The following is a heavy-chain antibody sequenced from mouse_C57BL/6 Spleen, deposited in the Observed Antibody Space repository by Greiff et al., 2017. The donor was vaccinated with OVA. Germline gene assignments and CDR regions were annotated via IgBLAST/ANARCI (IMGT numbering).Heavy chain of an antibody. J-gene: IGHJ1*03. V-gene: IGHV5-12*01. Sequence: EVKLVESGGGLVQPGGSLKLSCAASGFTFSDYYMYWVRQTPEKRLEWVAYISNGGGSTYYPDTVKGRFTISRDNAKNTLYLHMSRLKSEDTAMYYCARRDYYGSSYWYFDVWGTGTTVTVSS. D-gene: IGHD1-1*01. CDR1: GFTFSDYY. CDR2: ISNGGGST. CDR3: ARRDYYGSSYWYFDV.